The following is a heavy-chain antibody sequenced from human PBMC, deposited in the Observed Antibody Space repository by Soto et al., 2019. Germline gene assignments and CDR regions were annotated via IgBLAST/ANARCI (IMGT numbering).Heavy chain of an antibody. Sequence: QMQLVQSGAEVKERGSSVKISCKTSGGTXXXXALTWVRQAPGQGLEWIGGIIPIFGIKNVAQRFQGRVTINADESLTTAYMEMTSLRSDDTAVYYCAKEAGDHWGQGTLVTVSS. J-gene: IGHJ4*02. V-gene: IGHV1-69*01. CDR1: GGTXXXXA. CDR3: AKEAGDH. CDR2: IIPIFGIK. D-gene: IGHD3-10*01.